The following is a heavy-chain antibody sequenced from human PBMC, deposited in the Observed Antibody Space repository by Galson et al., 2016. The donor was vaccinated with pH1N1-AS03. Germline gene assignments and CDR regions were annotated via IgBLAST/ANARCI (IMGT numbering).Heavy chain of an antibody. CDR1: GYTFSDYY. D-gene: IGHD1-26*01. Sequence: SVKVSCKASGYTFSDYYMHWVRQAPGQELEWMGWINPSSGGTKYTQKFQGRVTMTRDTSIGTAYMELSRLTSDDTAVYFCARGGGSSLDSWGQGTLVTVSS. V-gene: IGHV1-2*02. CDR2: INPSSGGT. J-gene: IGHJ4*02. CDR3: ARGGGSSLDS.